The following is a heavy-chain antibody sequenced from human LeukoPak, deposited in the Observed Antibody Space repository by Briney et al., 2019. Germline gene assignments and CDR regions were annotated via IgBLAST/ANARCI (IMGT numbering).Heavy chain of an antibody. CDR2: TYYRSKWYN. Sequence: SQTLSLTCAISGDSVSSNSAAWHWIRQSPSRGLEWLGRTYYRSKWYNDYAVSVKSRITINPDTSKNQFSLQLNSVTPEDTAVYYCATEPFRIAAAGIYYYGMDVWGQGTTVTVSS. J-gene: IGHJ6*02. D-gene: IGHD6-13*01. V-gene: IGHV6-1*01. CDR1: GDSVSSNSAA. CDR3: ATEPFRIAAAGIYYYGMDV.